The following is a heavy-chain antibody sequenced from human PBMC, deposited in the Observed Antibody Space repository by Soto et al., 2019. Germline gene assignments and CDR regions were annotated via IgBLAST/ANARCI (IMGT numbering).Heavy chain of an antibody. V-gene: IGHV4-39*01. CDR1: GGSISSSSYY. J-gene: IGHJ6*02. Sequence: SETLSLTCTVSGGSISSSSYYWAWIRQPPTKELEWIGNLYYSGNIHYNPSLMSRVIMSVDTSTNQFSLKLHSVTVADTAVYFCVYGMDVWGQGTTVTVSS. CDR3: VYGMDV. CDR2: LYYSGNI.